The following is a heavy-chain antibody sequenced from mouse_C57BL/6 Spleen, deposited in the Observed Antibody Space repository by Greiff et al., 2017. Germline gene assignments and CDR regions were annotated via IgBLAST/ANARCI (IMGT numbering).Heavy chain of an antibody. CDR2: IYPGDGDT. Sequence: QVQLKESGPELVKPGASVKISCKASGYAFSSSWMNWVKQRPGKGLEWIGRIYPGDGDTNYNGKFKGKATLTADKSSSTAYMQLSSLTSEDSAVYFCAGGAMDYWGQGTSVTVSS. V-gene: IGHV1-82*01. CDR3: AGGAMDY. CDR1: GYAFSSSW. J-gene: IGHJ4*01.